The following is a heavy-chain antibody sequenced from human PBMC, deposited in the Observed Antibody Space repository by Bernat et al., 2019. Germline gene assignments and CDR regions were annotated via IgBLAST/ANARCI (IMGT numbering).Heavy chain of an antibody. CDR1: GGSISSYY. D-gene: IGHD3-10*01. CDR2: IYYSGST. CDR3: ARAWFHPYYYYYYGMDV. V-gene: IGHV4-59*01. Sequence: QVQLQESGPGLVKPSETLSLTCTVSGGSISSYYWSWIRQPPGKGLEWIGYIYYSGSTNYNPSLKSRVTISVDTSKNQFSLKLSSVTAADTAVYYCARAWFHPYYYYYYGMDVWGQGTTVTVSS. J-gene: IGHJ6*02.